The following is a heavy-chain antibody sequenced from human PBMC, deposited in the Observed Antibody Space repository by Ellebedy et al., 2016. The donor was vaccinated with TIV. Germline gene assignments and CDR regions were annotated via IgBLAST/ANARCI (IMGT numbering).Heavy chain of an antibody. Sequence: GESLNISXVASGFTFSNYVMSWVRQSPGKGLEWVSAISGTAVTTYYADSVKGRFTISRDNSKNTLYLEMNSLRTEDTAVYYCAPLRLWFGELLTSDYWGQGTRVTVSS. V-gene: IGHV3-23*01. CDR1: GFTFSNYV. J-gene: IGHJ4*02. CDR2: ISGTAVTT. D-gene: IGHD3-10*01. CDR3: APLRLWFGELLTSDY.